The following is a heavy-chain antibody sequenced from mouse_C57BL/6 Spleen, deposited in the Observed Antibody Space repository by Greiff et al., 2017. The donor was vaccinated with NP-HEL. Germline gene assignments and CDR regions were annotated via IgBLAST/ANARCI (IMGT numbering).Heavy chain of an antibody. CDR2: ISDGGSYT. V-gene: IGHV5-4*01. CDR3: AREEARGYVLDY. CDR1: GFTFSSYA. D-gene: IGHD2-2*01. J-gene: IGHJ2*01. Sequence: DVHLVESGGGLVKPGGSLKLSCAASGFTFSSYAMSWVRQTPEKRLEWVATISDGGSYTYYPDNVKGRFTISRDNAKNNLYLQMSHLKSEDTAMYYCAREEARGYVLDYWGQGTTLTVSS.